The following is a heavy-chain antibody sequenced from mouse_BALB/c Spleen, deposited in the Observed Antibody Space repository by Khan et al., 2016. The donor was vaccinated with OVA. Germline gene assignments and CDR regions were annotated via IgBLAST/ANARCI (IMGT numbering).Heavy chain of an antibody. CDR2: ISTGGSYT. D-gene: IGHD1-1*01. V-gene: IGHV5-6*01. Sequence: EVMLVESGGDLVKPGGSLKLSCAASGFTFSTYGMSWVRQTPDKRLEWVATISTGGSYTYYPDSVKGRFTISRDNAKNTLYLQMSSLKSGDTAMFYCARLAYYDASWGFAYWGQGTLVTVSA. CDR1: GFTFSTYG. CDR3: ARLAYYDASWGFAY. J-gene: IGHJ3*01.